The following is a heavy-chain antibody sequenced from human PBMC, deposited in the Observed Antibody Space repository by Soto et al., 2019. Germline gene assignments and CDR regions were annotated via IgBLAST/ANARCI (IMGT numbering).Heavy chain of an antibody. V-gene: IGHV4-30-4*01. CDR1: GGSIGSGDYY. CDR2: IHYSGST. D-gene: IGHD5-18*01. J-gene: IGHJ4*02. CDR3: ARGALYSYGAYYFDY. Sequence: SETLSLTGNISGGSIGSGDYYWRWIRQPPGKGLEWIGYIHYSGSTYYNPSLKSRVTSSVDTYKNQFSLKLSSVTAADTAVYYCARGALYSYGAYYFDYWGQGTLVTSPQ.